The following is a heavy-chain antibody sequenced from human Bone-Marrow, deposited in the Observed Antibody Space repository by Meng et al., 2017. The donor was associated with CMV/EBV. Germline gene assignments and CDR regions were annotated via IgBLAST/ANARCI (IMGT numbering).Heavy chain of an antibody. D-gene: IGHD1-26*01. Sequence: GESLKISCAVSGFSVSSDYMNWVRQAPGKGLEWVSVIYPAGSTYYADSVKGRFTISRDSSKNTLHLQMNSLSAEDTAVYYCARVSGSYYYFGMDVWGQGTTVTVSS. CDR1: GFSVSSDY. CDR3: ARVSGSYYYFGMDV. J-gene: IGHJ6*02. V-gene: IGHV3-53*01. CDR2: IYPAGST.